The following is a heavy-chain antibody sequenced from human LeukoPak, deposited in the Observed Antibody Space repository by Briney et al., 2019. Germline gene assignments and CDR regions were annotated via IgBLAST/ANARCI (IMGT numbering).Heavy chain of an antibody. CDR2: INHSGIN. V-gene: IGHV4-34*01. D-gene: IGHD3-16*01. CDR1: GGSFSGYA. Sequence: SETLSLACAFYGGSFSGYALTWIRQPPGKGLEWIGEINHSGINHFNPSLKSRVTISADTSKKQVFLNLSSVTAADTAVYYCAKKKVDVMGNQYYYYYGLDVWGQGTTVTVSS. J-gene: IGHJ6*02. CDR3: AKKKVDVMGNQYYYYYGLDV.